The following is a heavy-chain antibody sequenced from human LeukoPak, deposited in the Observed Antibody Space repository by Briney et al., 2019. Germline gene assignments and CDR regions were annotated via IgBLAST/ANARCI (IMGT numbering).Heavy chain of an antibody. V-gene: IGHV3-9*01. CDR2: ISWNSGSI. D-gene: IGHD1-14*01. CDR3: AKDIATGNRLYYFDY. Sequence: GRSLRLSCAASGFTFDDYAMHWVRQAPGKGLEWVSGISWNSGSIGYADSVKGRFTISRDNAKNSLYLQMNSLRAEDTALYYCAKDIATGNRLYYFDYWGQGTLVTVSS. CDR1: GFTFDDYA. J-gene: IGHJ4*02.